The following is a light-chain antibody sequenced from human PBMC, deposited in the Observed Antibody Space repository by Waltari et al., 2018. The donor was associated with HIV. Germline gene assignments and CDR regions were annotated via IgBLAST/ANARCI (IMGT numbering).Light chain of an antibody. CDR2: KAS. V-gene: IGKV1-5*03. CDR1: QSISSW. CDR3: QQYNTYPYT. Sequence: SQSISSWLAWYQQKPGKAPKLLIYKASSLESGVPSRFSGSGSGTEFTLTISSLQPDDFATYYCQQYNTYPYTFGQGTKLEIK. J-gene: IGKJ2*01.